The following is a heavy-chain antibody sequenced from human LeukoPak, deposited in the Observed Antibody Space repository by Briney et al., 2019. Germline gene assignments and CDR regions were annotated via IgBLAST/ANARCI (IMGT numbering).Heavy chain of an antibody. CDR2: ISSSSSYI. CDR3: ARDDSSSWYYFDY. V-gene: IGHV3-21*05. Sequence: KPGGSLRLSCAASGFTFSSYSMNWVRQAPGKGLEWVSYISSSSSYIYYADSVKGRFTISRDNAKNSLYLQMNSLRAEDTAVYYCARDDSSSWYYFDYWGQGTLVTVSS. J-gene: IGHJ4*02. CDR1: GFTFSSYS. D-gene: IGHD6-13*01.